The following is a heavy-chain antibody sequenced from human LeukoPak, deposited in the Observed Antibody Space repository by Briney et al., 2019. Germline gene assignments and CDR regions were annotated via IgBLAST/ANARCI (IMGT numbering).Heavy chain of an antibody. J-gene: IGHJ4*02. CDR3: VRDRGTYRPIDY. V-gene: IGHV3-21*04. CDR2: ISYTGTYI. CDR1: AFTLNAYS. D-gene: IGHD1-26*01. Sequence: GGSLRLSCAASAFTLNAYSMNWVRQAPGKGLEWVSSISYTGTYIYYADSVKGRFTISRDNAQNSLYLQMNSLRAEDTAIYYCVRDRGTYRPIDYWGQGTLVTVSS.